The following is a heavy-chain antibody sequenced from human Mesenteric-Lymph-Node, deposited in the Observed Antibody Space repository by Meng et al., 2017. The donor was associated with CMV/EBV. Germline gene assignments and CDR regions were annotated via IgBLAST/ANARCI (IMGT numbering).Heavy chain of an antibody. CDR2: IYGTGIT. V-gene: IGHV4-61*08. J-gene: IGHJ4*02. CDR1: GVSVISGAYP. Sequence: QWQLQESGPGLVKPSVTLSLTCIVSGVSVISGAYPWSWIRQSPGKGLEWIGYIYGTGITIYNPSLKSRVTILLETSKNQSSLKLNSVTTADTAVYYCAKSRSSTPGIVDDWGQGTLVTVSS. D-gene: IGHD2/OR15-2a*01. CDR3: AKSRSSTPGIVDD.